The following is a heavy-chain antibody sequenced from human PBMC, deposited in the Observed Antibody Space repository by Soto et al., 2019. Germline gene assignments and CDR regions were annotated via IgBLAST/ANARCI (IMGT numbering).Heavy chain of an antibody. Sequence: QVQLVQSGAEVKKPGCSVKLSCKASGGTFSSYAISWVRQAPGQGLEWMGGIIPIFGTANYAQKFQGRVTITADKSTSTAYVELSSLRSEDTAVYYWARVDDSGNWFDPWGQGTLVTVSS. D-gene: IGHD3-10*01. CDR1: GGTFSSYA. V-gene: IGHV1-69*06. J-gene: IGHJ5*02. CDR2: IIPIFGTA. CDR3: ARVDDSGNWFDP.